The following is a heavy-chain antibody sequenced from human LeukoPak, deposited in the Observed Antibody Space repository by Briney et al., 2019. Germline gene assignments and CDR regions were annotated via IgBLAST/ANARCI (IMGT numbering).Heavy chain of an antibody. CDR1: GFTFSSYA. CDR2: ISYDGSNK. CDR3: AKEGHSSAFDY. J-gene: IGHJ4*02. D-gene: IGHD6-25*01. Sequence: PGGSLRLSCAASGFTFSSYAMHWVRQAPGKGLEWVAVISYDGSNKYYADSVKGRFTISRDNSKNTLYLQMNSLRAEDTAVYYCAKEGHSSAFDYWGQGTLVTVSS. V-gene: IGHV3-30-3*01.